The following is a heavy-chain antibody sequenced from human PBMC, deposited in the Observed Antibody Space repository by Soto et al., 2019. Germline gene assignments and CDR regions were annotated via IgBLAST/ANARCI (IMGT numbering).Heavy chain of an antibody. D-gene: IGHD2-21*01. V-gene: IGHV4-59*01. CDR3: ARGILYYGMDV. J-gene: IGHJ6*02. CDR2: IYYSGST. CDR1: GGSISSYY. Sequence: KTSETLSLTCTVSGGSISSYYWSWIRQPPGKGLEWIGYIYYSGSTNYNPSLKSRVTISVDTSKNQFSLKLSSVTAADTAVYYCARGILYYGMDVWGQGTTVTVSS.